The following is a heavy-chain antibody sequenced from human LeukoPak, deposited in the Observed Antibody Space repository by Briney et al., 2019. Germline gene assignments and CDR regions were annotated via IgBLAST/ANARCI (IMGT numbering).Heavy chain of an antibody. Sequence: SVKVSCKASGYTFTSYGISWVRQAPGQGLEWMGRIIPILGIANYAQKFQGRVTITADKSTSTAYMELSSLRSEDTAVYYCARDYNGGPELWGQGTLVTVSS. CDR3: ARDYNGGPEL. CDR1: GYTFTSYG. J-gene: IGHJ4*02. D-gene: IGHD4-23*01. CDR2: IIPILGIA. V-gene: IGHV1-69*04.